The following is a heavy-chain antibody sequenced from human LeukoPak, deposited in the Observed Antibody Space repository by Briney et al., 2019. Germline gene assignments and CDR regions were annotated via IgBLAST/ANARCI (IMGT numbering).Heavy chain of an antibody. V-gene: IGHV3-43*02. CDR1: GFTFDDYA. CDR2: ISGDGGST. CDR3: HHYDSSGASFDY. J-gene: IGHJ4*02. D-gene: IGHD3-22*01. Sequence: GGSLRLSCAASGFTFDDYAMHWVRQAPGKGLEWVSLISGDGGSTYYADSVKGRFTISKDNSKNSLYLQMNSLRTDDTALYYCHHYDSSGASFDYWGQGTLVTVSS.